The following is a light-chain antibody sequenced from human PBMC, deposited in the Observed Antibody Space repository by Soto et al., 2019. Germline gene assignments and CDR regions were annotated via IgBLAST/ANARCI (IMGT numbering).Light chain of an antibody. CDR3: QSYDSSLSGSDV. Sequence: QSVLTQPPSVSGAPGQRVTSSCTGSSSNIGAGYDVHWYQQLPGTAPKLLIYGNSNRPSGVPDRFSGSKSGTSASLAITGLQAEDEADYYCQSYDSSLSGSDVFGTGTKDTVL. CDR2: GNS. J-gene: IGLJ1*01. V-gene: IGLV1-40*01. CDR1: SSNIGAGYD.